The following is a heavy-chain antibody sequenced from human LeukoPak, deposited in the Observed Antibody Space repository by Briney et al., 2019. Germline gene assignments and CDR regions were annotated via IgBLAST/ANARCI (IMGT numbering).Heavy chain of an antibody. CDR3: AKGRWLPLPDL. CDR2: ISYDGSNE. D-gene: IGHD5-24*01. J-gene: IGHJ4*02. V-gene: IGHV3-30*18. CDR1: GFTFSSYA. Sequence: PGGSLRLSCAASGFTFSSYAMHLVRQAPGKGLGWGAVISYDGSNEYYADSVKGRFTISRDNSKNTLYLQMNSLRAEDTAVYYCAKGRWLPLPDLGGQGTLVTVSS.